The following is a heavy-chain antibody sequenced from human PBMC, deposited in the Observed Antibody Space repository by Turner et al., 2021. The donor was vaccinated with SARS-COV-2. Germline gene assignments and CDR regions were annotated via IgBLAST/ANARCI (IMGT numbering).Heavy chain of an antibody. CDR2: IYYSGST. Sequence: QLQLQESGPGLVKPSETLSLTCTASAGSISSSSYYWGWIRQPPGKGLEWIGSIYYSGSTYYNPSLKSRVTISVDTSKNQFSLKLSSVTAADTAVYYCATSTVAGTELNYYGMDVWGQGTTVTVSS. CDR3: ATSTVAGTELNYYGMDV. V-gene: IGHV4-39*01. J-gene: IGHJ6*02. CDR1: AGSISSSSYY. D-gene: IGHD6-13*01.